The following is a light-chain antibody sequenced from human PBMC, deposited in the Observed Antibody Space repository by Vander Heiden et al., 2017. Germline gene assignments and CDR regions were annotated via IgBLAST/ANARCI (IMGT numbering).Light chain of an antibody. J-gene: IGLJ1*01. Sequence: QLVLTQPPSVSGAPGQRVTITCTGSSSSIGADYPVHWYQQLPGTAPKLLIYDNTNRPSGVPDRFSGSRSGSSASLAIAGLQPEDEADYYCQSYDITLRGYIFGTGTTVTVL. CDR1: SSSIGADYP. CDR3: QSYDITLRGYI. V-gene: IGLV1-40*01. CDR2: DNT.